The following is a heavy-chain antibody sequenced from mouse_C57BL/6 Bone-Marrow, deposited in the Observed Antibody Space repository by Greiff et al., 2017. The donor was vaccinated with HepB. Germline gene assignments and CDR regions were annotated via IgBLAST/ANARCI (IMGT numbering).Heavy chain of an antibody. Sequence: EVMLVESGEGLVKPGGSLKLSCAASGFTFSSYAMSWVRQTPEKRLEWVAYISSGGDDIYYADTVKGRFTISRDNARNTLYLQMSSLKSEDTAMYYCTRGTVTTWGYAMDYWGQGTSVTVSS. V-gene: IGHV5-9-1*02. CDR2: ISSGGDDI. CDR1: GFTFSSYA. J-gene: IGHJ4*01. CDR3: TRGTVTTWGYAMDY. D-gene: IGHD2-2*01.